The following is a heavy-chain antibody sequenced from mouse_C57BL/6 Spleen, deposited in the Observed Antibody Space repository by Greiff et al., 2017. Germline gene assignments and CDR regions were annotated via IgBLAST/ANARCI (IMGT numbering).Heavy chain of an antibody. V-gene: IGHV1-64*01. Sequence: QVQLQQSGAELVKPGASVKLSCTASGYTFTSYWMHWVKQRPGQGLEWIGMIHPNSGSTNYNEKFKGKATLTVDKSSSTAYMQLRSLTSEDSAVXYCARVPLITTVAPMDYWGQGTSVTVSA. D-gene: IGHD1-1*01. CDR3: ARVPLITTVAPMDY. CDR1: GYTFTSYW. CDR2: IHPNSGST. J-gene: IGHJ4*01.